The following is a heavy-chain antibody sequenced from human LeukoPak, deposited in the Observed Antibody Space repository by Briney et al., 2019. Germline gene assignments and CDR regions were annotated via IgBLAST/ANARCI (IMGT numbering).Heavy chain of an antibody. CDR3: AKAAYYYGSGSLDY. V-gene: IGHV3-23*01. D-gene: IGHD3-10*01. J-gene: IGHJ4*02. Sequence: GGSLRLSCAASGFTFSSYGMSWVRQAPGKGLEWVSGIRSSGDSTYYADSVKGRFTISRDNSKNTLYLQMNSLRAEDTAVYYCAKAAYYYGSGSLDYWGQGTLVTVSS. CDR2: IRSSGDST. CDR1: GFTFSSYG.